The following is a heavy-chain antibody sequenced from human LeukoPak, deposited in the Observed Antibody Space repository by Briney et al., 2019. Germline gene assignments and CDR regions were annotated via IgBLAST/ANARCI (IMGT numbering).Heavy chain of an antibody. Sequence: GRSLRLSCAASGFTFSSYGMHWVRQAPGKGLEWVAVIWYDGSNEYYADSVKGRFTISRDNSKNTLYLQMNSLRAEDTAVYYCARDRRFGSSSADYWGQGTLVTVSS. CDR3: ARDRRFGSSSADY. V-gene: IGHV3-33*01. J-gene: IGHJ4*02. CDR1: GFTFSSYG. CDR2: IWYDGSNE. D-gene: IGHD6-6*01.